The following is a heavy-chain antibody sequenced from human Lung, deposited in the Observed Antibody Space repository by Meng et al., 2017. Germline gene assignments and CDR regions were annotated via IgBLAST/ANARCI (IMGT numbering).Heavy chain of an antibody. Sequence: QGQLQEGGAGLLKSSGTLALTCAVSGGSFSDYYWSWTRQPPGKGLEWIGEINHSGSTNYNPSLESRATISVDTSQNNLSLKLSSVTAADSAVYYCARGPTTMAHDFDYWGQGTLVTVSS. J-gene: IGHJ4*02. CDR2: INHSGST. V-gene: IGHV4-34*01. CDR1: GGSFSDYY. D-gene: IGHD4-11*01. CDR3: ARGPTTMAHDFDY.